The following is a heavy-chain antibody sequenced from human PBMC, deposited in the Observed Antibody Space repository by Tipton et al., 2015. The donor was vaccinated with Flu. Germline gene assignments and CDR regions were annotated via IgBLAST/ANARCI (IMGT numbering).Heavy chain of an antibody. CDR1: GASVSSSAYY. J-gene: IGHJ6*02. CDR2: VYQSGST. V-gene: IGHV4-39*07. CDR3: ASFVRPYFTNGLDV. Sequence: TLSLTCTVSGASVSSSAYYWAWVRQPPGKGREWIGNVYQSGSTSHNPSLKSRVTISIATSADQFFLKLKSVTAADTAVYFCASFVRPYFTNGLDVWGQGTSVTVSS. D-gene: IGHD3-10*02.